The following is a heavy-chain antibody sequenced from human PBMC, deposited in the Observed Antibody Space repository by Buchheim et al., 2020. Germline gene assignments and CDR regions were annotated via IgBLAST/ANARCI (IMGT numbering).Heavy chain of an antibody. CDR3: AKNRYCSGTSCRVSYGMDV. D-gene: IGHD2-2*01. J-gene: IGHJ6*02. V-gene: IGHV3-30*18. CDR1: GFTFSNYG. CDR2: ISYHGRNK. Sequence: QVQLVESGGGVVQPGRSLRPSCAASGFTFSNYGMHWVRQAPGKGLERVAVISYHGRNKYYADSVKGRFTISRDNSKSTLYLQMNSLRAEDTAAYYCAKNRYCSGTSCRVSYGMDVWGQGTT.